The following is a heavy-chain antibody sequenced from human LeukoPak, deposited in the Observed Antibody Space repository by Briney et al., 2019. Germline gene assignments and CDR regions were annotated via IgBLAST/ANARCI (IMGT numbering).Heavy chain of an antibody. V-gene: IGHV1-2*02. D-gene: IGHD2-15*01. CDR1: GYTFTGYY. CDR2: INPNSGGT. J-gene: IGHJ4*02. Sequence: ASVKVSCKASGYTFTGYYMHWVRQAPGQGLEWMGWINPNSGGTNYAQKFQGRVPMTRDTSISTAYMELSRLRSDDTAVYYCARYCSGGSCYIPYFDYWGQGTLVTVSS. CDR3: ARYCSGGSCYIPYFDY.